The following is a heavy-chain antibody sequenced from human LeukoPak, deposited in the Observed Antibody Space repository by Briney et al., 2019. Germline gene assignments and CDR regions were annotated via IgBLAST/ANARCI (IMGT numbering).Heavy chain of an antibody. J-gene: IGHJ3*02. D-gene: IGHD1-14*01. CDR3: AKDLTQGVI. CDR1: GFTFSSYA. Sequence: GGSLRLSCAPSGFTFSSYAMSGVRQPPGKGPDWVSAISGRGGGTSYADSVKGRFTISRDNSKNTLYLQMNSLRAEDTAVYYCAKDLTQGVIWGQGTMVTVSS. CDR2: ISGRGGGT. V-gene: IGHV3-23*01.